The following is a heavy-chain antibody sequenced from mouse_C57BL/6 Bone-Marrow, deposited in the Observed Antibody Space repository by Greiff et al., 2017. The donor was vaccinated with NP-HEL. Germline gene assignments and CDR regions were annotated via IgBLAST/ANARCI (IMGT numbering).Heavy chain of an antibody. Sequence: EVQVVESEGGLVQPGRSMKLSCTASGFTFSDYYMAWVRQVPEKGLEWVANINYDGSSTYYLASLTSRFIISRDNAKNILYRQRRGLQSEDTVKDYCAREGGLRRRTYAMDYWGQGPSVTVSS. D-gene: IGHD2-4*01. CDR3: AREGGLRRRTYAMDY. CDR1: GFTFSDYY. V-gene: IGHV5-16*01. J-gene: IGHJ4*01. CDR2: INYDGSST.